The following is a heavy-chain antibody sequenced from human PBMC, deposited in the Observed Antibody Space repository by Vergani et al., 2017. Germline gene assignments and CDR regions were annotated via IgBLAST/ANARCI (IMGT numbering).Heavy chain of an antibody. V-gene: IGHV4-61*01. CDR2: IYYSGST. CDR3: ARQDPIGRHALYWYFDL. J-gene: IGHJ2*01. Sequence: QVQLQESGPGLVKPSQTLSLTCTVSGGSISSGSYYWSWIRQPPGKGLEWIGYIYYSGSTNYNPSLKSRVTISVDTSKNQFSLKLSSVTAADTAVYYCARQDPIGRHALYWYFDLWGRGTLVTVSS. D-gene: IGHD2-2*01. CDR1: GGSISSGSYY.